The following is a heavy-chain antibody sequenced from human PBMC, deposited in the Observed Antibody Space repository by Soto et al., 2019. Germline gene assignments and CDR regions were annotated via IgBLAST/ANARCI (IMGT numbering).Heavy chain of an antibody. Sequence: QVQLVQSGAEMKQPGASVKLSCQASGYIFIHCFMHWVRQAPGQGLEWMGGTNPSSGTTTYAQKFQGRVTVTSDTSTSTVYMELSSLGSGDTAMYYCARSLGETTSLFDYWGQGSLVTVSA. CDR2: TNPSSGTT. CDR3: ARSLGETTSLFDY. J-gene: IGHJ4*02. CDR1: GYIFIHCF. D-gene: IGHD1-26*01. V-gene: IGHV1-46*01.